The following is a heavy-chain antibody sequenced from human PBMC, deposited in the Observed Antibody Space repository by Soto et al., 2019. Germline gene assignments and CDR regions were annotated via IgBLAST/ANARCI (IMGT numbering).Heavy chain of an antibody. V-gene: IGHV4-34*01. Sequence: SETLSLTCAVYGGSFSGYYWSWIRQPPGKGLEWIGEINHSGSTNYNPSLKSRVTISVDTSKNQFSLKLSSVTAADTAVYYCARRRFRYYYSYIDVWDKGTTVTVSS. CDR2: INHSGST. J-gene: IGHJ6*03. CDR1: GGSFSGYY. D-gene: IGHD3-3*01. CDR3: ARRRFRYYYSYIDV.